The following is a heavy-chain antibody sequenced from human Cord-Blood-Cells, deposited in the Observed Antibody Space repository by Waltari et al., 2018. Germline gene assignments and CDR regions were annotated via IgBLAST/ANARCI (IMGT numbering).Heavy chain of an antibody. CDR2: ISYDGSNK. V-gene: IGHV3-30*18. Sequence: QVQLVESGGGVVQPGRSLRLSCAASGFTFSSYGMHWVRQAPGKGLEWVAVISYDGSNKYYADSVKGRFTISRDNSKNTLYLQMNSLRAEDTAVYYCAKDLTVDAFDIWGQGTMVTVSS. CDR1: GFTFSSYG. CDR3: AKDLTVDAFDI. D-gene: IGHD7-27*01. J-gene: IGHJ3*02.